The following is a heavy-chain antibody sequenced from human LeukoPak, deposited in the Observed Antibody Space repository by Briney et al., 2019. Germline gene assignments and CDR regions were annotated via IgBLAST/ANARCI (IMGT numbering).Heavy chain of an antibody. CDR2: ISGSGGST. D-gene: IGHD4-17*01. CDR3: AKDRYGDYVFDY. Sequence: GGSLRLSCAASGFTFSSYAMSWVRQAPGKGLEWVSAISGSGGSTYYADSVKGRFTISRDNSKNTLYLQMNSLRAEDTAVDYCAKDRYGDYVFDYWGQGALVTVSS. V-gene: IGHV3-23*01. J-gene: IGHJ4*02. CDR1: GFTFSSYA.